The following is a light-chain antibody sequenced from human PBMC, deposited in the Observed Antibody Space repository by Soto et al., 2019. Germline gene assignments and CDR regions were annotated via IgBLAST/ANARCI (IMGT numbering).Light chain of an antibody. J-gene: IGLJ3*02. CDR1: SSDVGGYNY. CDR3: SSYTSSSTLWV. Sequence: QSALTQPASVSGSPGQSITISCTGTSSDVGGYNYVSWYQQHPGKAPKLMIYEVSNRPSGVSNRFSGSKSGNTASLTISGLQEEDEADYYFSSYTSSSTLWVFGGGTKLTVL. V-gene: IGLV2-14*01. CDR2: EVS.